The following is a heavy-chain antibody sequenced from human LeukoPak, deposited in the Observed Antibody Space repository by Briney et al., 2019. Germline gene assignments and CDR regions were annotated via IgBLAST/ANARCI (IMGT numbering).Heavy chain of an antibody. CDR2: ISYGGSNK. CDR3: ARDGHCSGGSCYGGFDP. J-gene: IGHJ5*02. V-gene: IGHV3-30-3*01. Sequence: GGSLRLSCAASGFTFSSYAMHWVRQAPGKGLEWVAFISYGGSNKYYADSVKGRFTISRDNSKNTLHLQMNSLRAEDTAVYYCARDGHCSGGSCYGGFDPWGQGTLVTVSS. D-gene: IGHD2-15*01. CDR1: GFTFSSYA.